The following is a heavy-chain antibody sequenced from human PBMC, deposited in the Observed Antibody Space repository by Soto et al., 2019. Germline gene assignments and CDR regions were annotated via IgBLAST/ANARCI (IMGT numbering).Heavy chain of an antibody. V-gene: IGHV3-23*01. D-gene: IGHD3-10*01. CDR1: GFLFRDFE. J-gene: IGHJ4*02. Sequence: PGGSLRLSCVASGFLFRDFEMNWVRQAPGKGLEWVSGLSGSGGSTSSADSVKGRFAISRDNSRNTLYLQMNSLRDGDTAIYYCARGFSAGKGSPPDYWGQGTLVTVSS. CDR3: ARGFSAGKGSPPDY. CDR2: LSGSGGST.